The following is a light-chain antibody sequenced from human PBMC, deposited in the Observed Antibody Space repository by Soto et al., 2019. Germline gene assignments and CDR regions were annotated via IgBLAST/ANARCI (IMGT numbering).Light chain of an antibody. CDR2: SAS. J-gene: IGKJ4*01. CDR3: LQHFTFPRS. CDR1: QGIRVD. Sequence: ALQMTQSPSSLSASVGDRVIITCRASQGIRVDLGWYQQKPGEAPKLLVYSASTLQTGVPSRFSGSGSGTYFTLTINSLQPEDFATYFCLQHFTFPRSFGGGTRVEVK. V-gene: IGKV1-6*01.